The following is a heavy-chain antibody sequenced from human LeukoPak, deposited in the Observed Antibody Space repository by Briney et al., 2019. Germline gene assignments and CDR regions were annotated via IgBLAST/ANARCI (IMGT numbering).Heavy chain of an antibody. CDR2: VIPILGIA. CDR3: ARDFGYGDYFFVY. D-gene: IGHD4-17*01. Sequence: SVKVSCKASGGTFSSYAISWVRQAPGQGLEWMGRVIPILGIANYAQKFQGRVTITADKSTSTAYMELSSLRSEDTAVYYCARDFGYGDYFFVYWGQGTLVTVSS. CDR1: GGTFSSYA. V-gene: IGHV1-69*04. J-gene: IGHJ4*02.